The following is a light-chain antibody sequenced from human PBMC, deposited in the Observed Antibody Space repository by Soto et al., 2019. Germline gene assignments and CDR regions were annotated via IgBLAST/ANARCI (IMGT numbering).Light chain of an antibody. V-gene: IGKV1-5*03. CDR1: QNINSL. Sequence: DIQMTQSPSTLSASVGDRVTITCRASQNINSLLAWYQQKPGKAPKLLTYKASSLESGVPSRFSGSGSGTEFTLTISSLQPDDSATYYCQQYNSYPLTFGGGTKVEIK. J-gene: IGKJ4*01. CDR3: QQYNSYPLT. CDR2: KAS.